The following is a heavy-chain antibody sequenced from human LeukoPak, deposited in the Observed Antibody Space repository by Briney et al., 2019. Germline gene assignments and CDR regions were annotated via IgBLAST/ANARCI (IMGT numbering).Heavy chain of an antibody. CDR1: GFTFSSYD. D-gene: IGHD6-13*01. CDR3: ALQQLTQYYYYYMDV. CDR2: INSDGINT. V-gene: IGHV3-74*01. Sequence: PGGSLRLSCAASGFTFSSYDMSWVRQAPGKGLVWVSRINSDGINTSYADSVKGRFTISRDNAKNTLNLQMNSLRAEDTAVYYCALQQLTQYYYYYMDVWGKGTTVTVSS. J-gene: IGHJ6*03.